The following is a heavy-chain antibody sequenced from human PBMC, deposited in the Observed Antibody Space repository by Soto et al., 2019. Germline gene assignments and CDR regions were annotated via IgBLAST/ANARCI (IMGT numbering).Heavy chain of an antibody. D-gene: IGHD3-22*01. CDR3: VRGDNYYDSSGYYY. Sequence: QVQLVESGGGVVQPGRSLRLSCVASGFTFSSYAMHWVRQTPGKGLEWVAAISFDGSNKYYADSVTGRVTISRDNSKNTLFLQMTSLRAEDTAVFTCVRGDNYYDSSGYYYWGQGTLVTVSS. CDR1: GFTFSSYA. CDR2: ISFDGSNK. J-gene: IGHJ4*02. V-gene: IGHV3-30*04.